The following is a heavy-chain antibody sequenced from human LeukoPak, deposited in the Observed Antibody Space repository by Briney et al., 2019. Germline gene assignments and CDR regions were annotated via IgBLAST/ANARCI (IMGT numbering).Heavy chain of an antibody. Sequence: GGSLRLSCAASGFTFSSYSMNWVRQAPGKGLEWVSSISSSSSSYIYYADSVKGRFTISRDNAKNSLYLQMNSLRAEDTAVYYCARDPGDYYDSSGYYLPPLDYWGQGTLVTVSS. D-gene: IGHD3-22*01. CDR1: GFTFSSYS. V-gene: IGHV3-21*01. CDR3: ARDPGDYYDSSGYYLPPLDY. CDR2: ISSSSSSYI. J-gene: IGHJ4*02.